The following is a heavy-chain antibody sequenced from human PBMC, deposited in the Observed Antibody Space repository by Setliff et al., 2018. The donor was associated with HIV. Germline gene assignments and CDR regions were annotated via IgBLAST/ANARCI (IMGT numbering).Heavy chain of an antibody. J-gene: IGHJ4*02. CDR2: ISTTGSDR. CDR3: ARGAYQYYDSSAYYQGNFDY. D-gene: IGHD3-22*01. CDR1: GFSFGGYS. V-gene: IGHV3-21*04. Sequence: PGGSLRLSCAASGFSFGGYSMNWVRQAPGQGLEWVSSISTTGSDRFYTDSVKGRFTISRDNAKKSLYLQMNSLRAEDTAVYYCARGAYQYYDSSAYYQGNFDYWGQGTLVTVSS.